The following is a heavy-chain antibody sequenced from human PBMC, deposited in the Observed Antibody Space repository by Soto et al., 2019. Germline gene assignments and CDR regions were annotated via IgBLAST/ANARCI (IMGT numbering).Heavy chain of an antibody. Sequence: EVQLVESGGGLVQPGGSLRLSCAASGLTFSLYSMSWVRQAPGKGLEWVSYISRSSTGIHYADSVKGRFTISRDDATNSMHLQLNSLRDGDTAVYYCARAVTWGLDVWGQGTTVSISS. D-gene: IGHD3-10*01. J-gene: IGHJ6*02. CDR2: ISRSSTGI. V-gene: IGHV3-48*02. CDR1: GLTFSLYS. CDR3: ARAVTWGLDV.